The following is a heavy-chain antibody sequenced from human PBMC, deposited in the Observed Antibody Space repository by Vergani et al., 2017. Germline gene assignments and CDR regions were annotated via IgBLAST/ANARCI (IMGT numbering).Heavy chain of an antibody. V-gene: IGHV1-46*02. CDR1: GYIFKNYY. D-gene: IGHD2-15*01. J-gene: IGHJ4*02. Sequence: QVQLVQSGAAVKKPGASAKVSCTASGYIFKNYYMHWLRLAPGQGFQWLGVVNFVTGAATSPQKFECRITMTRDTSRATFYMDLSSLKYEDTAIYYWARSIGYCTSGSCRPYYFDLWVQGTLVTDSS. CDR2: VNFVTGAA. CDR3: ARSIGYCTSGSCRPYYFDL.